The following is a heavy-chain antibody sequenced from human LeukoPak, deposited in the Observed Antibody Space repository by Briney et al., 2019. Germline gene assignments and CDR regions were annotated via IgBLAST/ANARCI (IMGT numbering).Heavy chain of an antibody. Sequence: GGSLRLSCAASGFTFSNYAMTWVRQAPGKGLEWVSGISDSGGSTYYADSVKGRFTISRDNSKNTLFLQMNSLRAEDTAVYYCAREVSVPSGGACGGACYWARPFDYWGQGTLVSVSS. CDR1: GFTFSNYA. CDR2: ISDSGGST. V-gene: IGHV3-23*01. J-gene: IGHJ4*02. CDR3: AREVSVPSGGACGGACYWARPFDY. D-gene: IGHD2-21*02.